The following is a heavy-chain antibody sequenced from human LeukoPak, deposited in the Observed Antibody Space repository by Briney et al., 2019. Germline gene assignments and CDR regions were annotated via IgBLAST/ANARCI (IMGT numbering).Heavy chain of an antibody. CDR2: IWYDGSNK. V-gene: IGHV3-33*01. Sequence: GRSLRLSCAASRFTFSSYGMHWVRQAPGKGLEWVAVIWYDGSNKYYADSVKGRFTISRDNSKNTLYLQMNSLRAEDTAVYYCARDVFAFDIWGQGTMVTVSS. CDR1: RFTFSSYG. J-gene: IGHJ3*02. CDR3: ARDVFAFDI. D-gene: IGHD3-10*02.